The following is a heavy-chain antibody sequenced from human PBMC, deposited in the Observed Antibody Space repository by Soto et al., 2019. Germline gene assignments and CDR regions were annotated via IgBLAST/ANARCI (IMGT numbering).Heavy chain of an antibody. CDR1: GFTFSNYW. Sequence: GGSLRLACAASGFTFSNYWMSWVRQAPGKGLEWVANIKVDGSEKYYVDSVKGRFTISRDNAKNSLYLQMNSLRAEDTAVYYCAGVAGRGQGTLVTVSS. CDR3: AGVAG. V-gene: IGHV3-7*05. CDR2: IKVDGSEK. J-gene: IGHJ4*02.